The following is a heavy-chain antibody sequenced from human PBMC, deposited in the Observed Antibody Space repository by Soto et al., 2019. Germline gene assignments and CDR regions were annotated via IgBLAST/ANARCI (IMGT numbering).Heavy chain of an antibody. CDR3: ARAKVVGATTPYYGMDV. CDR1: GGTFSSYA. J-gene: IGHJ6*02. Sequence: QVQLVQSGAEVKKPGSSVKVSCKASGGTFSSYAISWVRQAPGQGREWMGGIIPIFGTANYAQKFQGRVTITADESTSTAYMELSSLRSEDTAVYYCARAKVVGATTPYYGMDVWGQGTTVTVSS. V-gene: IGHV1-69*01. CDR2: IIPIFGTA. D-gene: IGHD1-26*01.